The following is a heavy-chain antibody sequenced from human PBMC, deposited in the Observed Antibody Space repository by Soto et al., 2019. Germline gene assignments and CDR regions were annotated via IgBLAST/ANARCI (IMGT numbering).Heavy chain of an antibody. Sequence: PGGSLRLSCPASGFTFSSYAMHWVRQAPGKGLEWVAVISYDGSNKYYADSVKGRFTISRDNSKNTLYLQMNSLRAEDTAVYYCARDPLWGTAMVLWYFDLWGRGTLVTVSS. CDR1: GFTFSSYA. V-gene: IGHV3-30-3*01. J-gene: IGHJ2*01. CDR2: ISYDGSNK. CDR3: ARDPLWGTAMVLWYFDL. D-gene: IGHD5-18*01.